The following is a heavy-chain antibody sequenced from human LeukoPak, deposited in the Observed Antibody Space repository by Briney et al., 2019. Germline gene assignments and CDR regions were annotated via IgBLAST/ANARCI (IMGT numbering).Heavy chain of an antibody. V-gene: IGHV3-30*02. J-gene: IGHJ4*02. CDR1: VFTFSTYG. CDR3: SKGRGDYDAFRLGY. Sequence: PGGSLRLSCAASVFTFSTYGFHWVRQAPGKGLEWVAFISYDGSDDYYAASVKGRFTISRDNSKNTLYLQMNSLRPEDTAVYYCSKGRGDYDAFRLGYWGQGTLVTVSS. D-gene: IGHD4-17*01. CDR2: ISYDGSDD.